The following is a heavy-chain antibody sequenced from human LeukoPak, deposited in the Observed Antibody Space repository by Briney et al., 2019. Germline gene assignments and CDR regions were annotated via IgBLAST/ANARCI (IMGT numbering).Heavy chain of an antibody. CDR3: AKGTDSSVWYFDY. CDR1: GFTLSSYW. Sequence: GGSLRLSCAASGFTLSSYWMHWVRQAPGKGLVWVSRINGDGRITTYADSVKGRFTISRDTAKNTLYLQMNSLRAEDTAVYYCAKGTDSSVWYFDYWGQGTLVTVSS. CDR2: INGDGRIT. V-gene: IGHV3-74*01. D-gene: IGHD6-19*01. J-gene: IGHJ4*02.